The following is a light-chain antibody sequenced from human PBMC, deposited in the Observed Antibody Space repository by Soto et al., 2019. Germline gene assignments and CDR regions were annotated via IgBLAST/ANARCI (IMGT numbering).Light chain of an antibody. Sequence: ENVLTQSPGTLSLSPGERATLSCRASQSVSSNYLAWYQQKRGQAPRLLIYGASSRATGIPDRFSGSGSGSDFTLTIRSLEPEDFALYYCQQYGSSRWTFGQGTKAEIK. CDR3: QQYGSSRWT. V-gene: IGKV3-20*01. CDR1: QSVSSNY. CDR2: GAS. J-gene: IGKJ1*01.